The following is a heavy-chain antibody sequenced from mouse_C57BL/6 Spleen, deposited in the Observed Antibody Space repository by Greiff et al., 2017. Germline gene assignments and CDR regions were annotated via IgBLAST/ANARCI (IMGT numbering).Heavy chain of an antibody. D-gene: IGHD1-1*01. Sequence: VQLQQSGAELVRPGASVKLSCTASGFNIKDDYMPWVKQRPEQGLEWIGWIDPENGDTEYASKFQGKATITADPSSNTAYLQLSSLTSEDTAVYYCTTTDYYGSRGLAYWGQGTLVTVSA. V-gene: IGHV14-4*01. CDR2: IDPENGDT. CDR3: TTTDYYGSRGLAY. J-gene: IGHJ3*01. CDR1: GFNIKDDY.